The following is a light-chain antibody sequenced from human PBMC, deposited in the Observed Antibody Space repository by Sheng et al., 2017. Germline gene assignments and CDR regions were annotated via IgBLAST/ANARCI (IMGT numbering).Light chain of an antibody. CDR3: QQYSTSPST. CDR2: WAS. J-gene: IGKJ3*01. Sequence: DIVMTQSPDSLAVSMGERATLNCTSSESLLHRSKNKQCLAWYQQKPGRPPKLLIYWASSRESGVPDRFSGGGSGTDFTLTIANLQAEDVAVYYCQQYSTSPSTFGPGTKVHI. CDR1: ESLLHRSKNKQC. V-gene: IGKV4-1*01.